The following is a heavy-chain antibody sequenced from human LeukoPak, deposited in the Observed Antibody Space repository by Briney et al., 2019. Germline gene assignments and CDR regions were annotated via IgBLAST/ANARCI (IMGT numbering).Heavy chain of an antibody. Sequence: PGGSLRLSCAASGFSFSSYWMNWVRQAPGKGLEWVANIKQDGSEKSYVDSVKGRFTISRDNAKNSLYLQMNSLRAEDTAVYYCARGGSYSPWGYWGQGTLVTVSS. D-gene: IGHD1-26*01. CDR1: GFSFSSYW. CDR2: IKQDGSEK. CDR3: ARGGSYSPWGY. J-gene: IGHJ4*02. V-gene: IGHV3-7*01.